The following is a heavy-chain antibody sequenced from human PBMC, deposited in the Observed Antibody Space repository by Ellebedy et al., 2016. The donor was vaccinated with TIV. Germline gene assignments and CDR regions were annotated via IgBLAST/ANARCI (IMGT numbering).Heavy chain of an antibody. CDR3: ARWGNGGRDYFDY. Sequence: GESLKISCAASEFSVSYNYMNWVRQAPGKGLQWVAIIYSGGSTFYADSVKGKFTISRDISKNTVYLQMYSLRVEDTAVYYCARWGNGGRDYFDYWGQGTLVTVSS. CDR2: IYSGGST. V-gene: IGHV3-66*01. J-gene: IGHJ4*02. CDR1: EFSVSYNY. D-gene: IGHD4-23*01.